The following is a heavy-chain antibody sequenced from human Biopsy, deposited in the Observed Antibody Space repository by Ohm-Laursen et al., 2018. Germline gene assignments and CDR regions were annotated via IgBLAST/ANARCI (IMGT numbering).Heavy chain of an antibody. D-gene: IGHD3-22*01. CDR1: GDSISSYY. V-gene: IGHV4-59*01. CDR2: VYYTGCT. CDR3: ARDRGYYSDRTVPGYFDL. Sequence: GTLSLTCTVPGDSISSYYWSWIRQPPGKGLQWIGYVYYTGCTDYNPSLQSRVTISVDTSKNHFSLRLRSVTPADAAIYYCARDRGYYSDRTVPGYFDLWGRGTLVTVSS. J-gene: IGHJ2*01.